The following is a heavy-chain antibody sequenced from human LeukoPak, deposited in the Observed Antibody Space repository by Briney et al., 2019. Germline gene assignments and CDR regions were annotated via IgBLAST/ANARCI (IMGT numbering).Heavy chain of an antibody. CDR1: GLNFRVSC. Sequence: PGGSLRLSCAPSGLNFRVSCMHWLRQAPGMGLEWVTFIQTDGSDKKYAASVAGRFTISRDNSKNTVYLHMNSLRPDDTALYYCAREGGTVVVGRFDYWGQGTLVTVSS. D-gene: IGHD2-2*01. CDR2: IQTDGSDK. CDR3: AREGGTVVVGRFDY. V-gene: IGHV3-30*02. J-gene: IGHJ4*02.